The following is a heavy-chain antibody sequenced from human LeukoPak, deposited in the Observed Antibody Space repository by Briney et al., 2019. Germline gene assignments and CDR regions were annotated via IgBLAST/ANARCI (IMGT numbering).Heavy chain of an antibody. J-gene: IGHJ5*02. Sequence: PGGSLRLSCAASGFTFSSYAMHWVRQAPGKGLEYVSAISSNGGSTYYANSVKGRFTISRDNSKNTLYLQMGSLRAEDMAVYYCARDEGRGATPYNWFDPWGQGTLVTVSS. CDR1: GFTFSSYA. D-gene: IGHD1-26*01. CDR3: ARDEGRGATPYNWFDP. V-gene: IGHV3-64*01. CDR2: ISSNGGST.